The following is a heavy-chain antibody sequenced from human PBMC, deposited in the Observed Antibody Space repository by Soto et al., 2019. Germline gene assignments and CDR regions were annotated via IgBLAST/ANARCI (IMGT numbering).Heavy chain of an antibody. J-gene: IGHJ4*02. CDR3: ARGAGITIFGVVISRHVLPHDY. Sequence: GGSLRLSCAASGFTFSSYAMHWVRQAPGKGLEWVAVISYDGSNKYYADSVKGRFTISRDNSKNTLYLQMNSLRAEDTAVYYCARGAGITIFGVVISRHVLPHDYWGQGTLVTVSS. V-gene: IGHV3-30-3*01. CDR1: GFTFSSYA. CDR2: ISYDGSNK. D-gene: IGHD3-3*01.